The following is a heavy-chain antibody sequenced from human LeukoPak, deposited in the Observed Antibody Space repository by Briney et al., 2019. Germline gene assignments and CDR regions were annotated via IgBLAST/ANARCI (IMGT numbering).Heavy chain of an antibody. CDR3: ARDRHHSGSYPSFFDY. D-gene: IGHD1-26*01. V-gene: IGHV3-30*02. CDR1: GFTFSSYG. Sequence: HPGGSLRLSCAASGFTFSSYGMHWVRQAPGKGLEWVAFIRYDGSNKYYADSVKGRFTISRDNSKNTLYLQMNSLRAEDTAVYYCARDRHHSGSYPSFFDYWGQGTLVTVSS. J-gene: IGHJ4*02. CDR2: IRYDGSNK.